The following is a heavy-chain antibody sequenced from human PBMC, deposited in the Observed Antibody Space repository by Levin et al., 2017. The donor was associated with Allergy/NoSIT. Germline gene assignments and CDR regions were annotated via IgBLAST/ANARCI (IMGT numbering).Heavy chain of an antibody. CDR1: GGSISSGGYS. D-gene: IGHD5-18*01. V-gene: IGHV4-30-2*01. CDR3: ARGAMDPYYFDY. Sequence: SETLSLTCAVSGGSISSGGYSWSWIRQPPGKGLEWIGYIYHSGSTYYNPSLKSRVTISVDRSKNQFSLKLSSVTAADTAVYYCARGAMDPYYFDYWGQGTLVTVSS. CDR2: IYHSGST. J-gene: IGHJ4*02.